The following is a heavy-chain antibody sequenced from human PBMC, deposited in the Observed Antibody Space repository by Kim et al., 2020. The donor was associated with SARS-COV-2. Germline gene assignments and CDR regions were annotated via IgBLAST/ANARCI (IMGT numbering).Heavy chain of an antibody. CDR2: IYPGDSDT. CDR3: ARLVYSLVLSSSSGVPAGYFAL. D-gene: IGHD3-10*01. V-gene: IGHV5-51*01. J-gene: IGHJ2*01. CDR1: GYSFTSYW. Sequence: GESLKISCKGSGYSFTSYWIGWVRQMPGKGLEWMGIIYPGDSDTRYSPSFQGQVTISADKSISTAYMQWSSMKAADTAMYYWARLVYSLVLSSSSGVPAGYFALGGRGTLVTVSS.